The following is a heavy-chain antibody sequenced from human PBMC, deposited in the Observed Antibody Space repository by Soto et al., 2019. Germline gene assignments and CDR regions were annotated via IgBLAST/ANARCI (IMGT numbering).Heavy chain of an antibody. Sequence: LSLTCTVSGGSVSISHYYWGWIRQPPGKGPEWIGTVYYSGSTYYNPSLESRVTISVDTSKNQISLRLSSVTAADTAVYYCARTPGMVAAVSSISAWGQGTLVTVSA. D-gene: IGHD2-15*01. V-gene: IGHV4-39*01. CDR1: GGSVSISHYY. CDR2: VYYSGST. CDR3: ARTPGMVAAVSSISA. J-gene: IGHJ4*02.